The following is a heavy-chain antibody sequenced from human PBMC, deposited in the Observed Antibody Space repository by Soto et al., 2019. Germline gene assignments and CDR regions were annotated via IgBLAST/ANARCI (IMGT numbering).Heavy chain of an antibody. CDR2: IVPILGTP. V-gene: IGHV1-69*01. J-gene: IGHJ6*02. CDR3: ARNGTYSSSLSKYSGIHL. Sequence: QVQLVQSGAEVKEPGSSVRVSCKASGGSFDNFIMNWVRQTPGQGLEWMGGIVPILGTPTYAERVKGRVTIAATGSTSTTYMDLTSLRSEATAVYYCARNGTYSSSLSKYSGIHLWGQGTTVTVS. D-gene: IGHD6-13*01. CDR1: GGSFDNFI.